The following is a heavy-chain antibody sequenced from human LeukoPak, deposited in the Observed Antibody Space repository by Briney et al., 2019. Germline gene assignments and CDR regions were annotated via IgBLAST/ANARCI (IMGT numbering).Heavy chain of an antibody. CDR3: ARDSTRYYDFWSDYYYYGMDV. V-gene: IGHV1-69*04. Sequence: SVKVSCKASGGTFSSYANSWVRQAPGQGLEWMGRIIPIFGIANYAQKFQGRVTITADKSTSTAYMELSSLRSEDTAVYYCARDSTRYYDFWSDYYYYGMDVWGQGTTVTVSS. J-gene: IGHJ6*02. CDR2: IIPIFGIA. D-gene: IGHD3-3*01. CDR1: GGTFSSYA.